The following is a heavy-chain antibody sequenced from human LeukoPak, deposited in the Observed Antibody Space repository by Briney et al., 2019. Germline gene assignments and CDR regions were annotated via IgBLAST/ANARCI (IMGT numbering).Heavy chain of an antibody. CDR3: AKLGYYDSSGYYQHHDAFDI. J-gene: IGHJ3*02. D-gene: IGHD3-22*01. V-gene: IGHV3-30*18. CDR2: ISYDGSNK. Sequence: PGGSLRLSCAASGFTFSSYGMHWVRQAPGKGLEWVAVISYDGSNKYYADSVKGRFTISRDNSKNTLYLQMNSLRAEDTAVYYCAKLGYYDSSGYYQHHDAFDIWGQGTMVTVSS. CDR1: GFTFSSYG.